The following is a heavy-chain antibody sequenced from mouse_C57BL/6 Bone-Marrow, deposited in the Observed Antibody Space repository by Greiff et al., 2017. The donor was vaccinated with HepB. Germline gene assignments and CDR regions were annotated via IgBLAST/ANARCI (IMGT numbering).Heavy chain of an antibody. Sequence: VQLQQSGAELVKPGASVKLSCTASGFNFKDYYMHWVKQRTEQGLEWIGRIDPEDGETKYATKFQGKATITADTSSNTAYLQLSSLTSEDTAVYYCARWDYAFDYWGQGTTLTVSS. CDR2: IDPEDGET. D-gene: IGHD2-4*01. V-gene: IGHV14-2*01. J-gene: IGHJ2*01. CDR3: ARWDYAFDY. CDR1: GFNFKDYY.